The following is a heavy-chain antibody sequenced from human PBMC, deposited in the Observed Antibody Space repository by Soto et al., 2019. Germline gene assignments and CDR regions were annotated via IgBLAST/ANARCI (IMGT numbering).Heavy chain of an antibody. CDR1: GFTFSILA. V-gene: IGHV3-23*01. Sequence: VGSLRLSCAASGFTFSILAMGWVRQAPGKGLEWVSVIDYSGGTTYYTDSVKGRFIISRDNSKKMLYLQMNSLRAEDTAIYYCAKEATRTSGWYYFDYWGQGALVTVSS. J-gene: IGHJ4*02. CDR3: AKEATRTSGWYYFDY. CDR2: IDYSGGTT. D-gene: IGHD6-19*01.